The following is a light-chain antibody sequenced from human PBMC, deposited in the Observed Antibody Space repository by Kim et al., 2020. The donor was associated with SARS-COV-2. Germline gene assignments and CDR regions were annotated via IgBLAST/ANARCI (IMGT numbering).Light chain of an antibody. CDR1: QSIGTY. CDR2: VAS. J-gene: IGKJ4*01. Sequence: DIQMTQSPSSLAASVGDRVTIAGRGNQSIGTYLNWYQQKPGKAPKLLFYVASSLQSGVPSRFIGSGSGTDFTLTISSLQPEDFSTYYCQQSHTTPLLSFGGGTKVDIK. CDR3: QQSHTTPLLS. V-gene: IGKV1-39*01.